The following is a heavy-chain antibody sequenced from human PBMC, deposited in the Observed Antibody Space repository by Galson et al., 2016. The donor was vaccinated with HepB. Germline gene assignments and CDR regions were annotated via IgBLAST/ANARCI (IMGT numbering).Heavy chain of an antibody. D-gene: IGHD5-24*01. CDR2: ISSSSNYR. CDR1: GITFSDHS. V-gene: IGHV3-21*01. CDR3: TRDRAYNTFDY. Sequence: SLRLSCAASGITFSDHSLHWVRQAPGKGLEWVSSISSSSNYRYYADSLKGRFTISRDNAKNLLYLQLNSLRAEDTAVYYCTRDRAYNTFDYWGQGTPVTVSS. J-gene: IGHJ4*02.